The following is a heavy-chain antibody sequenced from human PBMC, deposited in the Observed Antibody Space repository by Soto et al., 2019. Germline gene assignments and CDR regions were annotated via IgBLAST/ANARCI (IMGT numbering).Heavy chain of an antibody. CDR3: AKAGLGVYDYIWGSYRALEAEQFDY. CDR1: GFTFSSYA. J-gene: IGHJ4*02. Sequence: GGSLRLSCAASGFTFSSYAMSWVRQAPGKGLEWVSAISGSGGSTYYADSVKGRFTISRDNSKNTLYLQMNSLRAEDTAVYYCAKAGLGVYDYIWGSYRALEAEQFDYWGQGTLVTVSS. V-gene: IGHV3-23*01. D-gene: IGHD3-16*02. CDR2: ISGSGGST.